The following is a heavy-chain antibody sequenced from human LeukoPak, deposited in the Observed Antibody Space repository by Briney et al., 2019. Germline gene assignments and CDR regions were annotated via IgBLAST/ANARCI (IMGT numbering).Heavy chain of an antibody. V-gene: IGHV3-64D*06. CDR2: ISSNVVST. CDR1: GFTFSSYA. Sequence: GGSLRLSCSASGFTFSSYAMYWVRQAPGKGLEYVSAISSNVVSTYYADSVKGRFTISRDNSKNTLYLQMTSLRDEDTAVYYCVKKAVGGAKGWFDPWGQGTLITVSS. J-gene: IGHJ5*02. CDR3: VKKAVGGAKGWFDP. D-gene: IGHD1-26*01.